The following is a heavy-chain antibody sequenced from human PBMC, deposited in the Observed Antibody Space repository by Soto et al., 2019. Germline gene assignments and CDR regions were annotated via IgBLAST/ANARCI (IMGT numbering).Heavy chain of an antibody. Sequence: PSETLSLTCAVSGASISSGWWTWVRQPPGKGLEWIGETLYSGTTNYNSSLNSRVTISIDKSKKQFSLNLSSVTAADTAVYYCSSRITDAPTWGQGTLVTV. V-gene: IGHV4-4*02. CDR2: TLYSGTT. CDR1: GASISSGW. J-gene: IGHJ5*02. CDR3: SSRITDAPT. D-gene: IGHD2-2*01.